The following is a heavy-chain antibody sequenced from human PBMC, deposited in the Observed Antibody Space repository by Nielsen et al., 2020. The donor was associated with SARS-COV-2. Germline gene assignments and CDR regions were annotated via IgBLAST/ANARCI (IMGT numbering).Heavy chain of an antibody. V-gene: IGHV3-21*01. CDR2: ISSSSSYI. CDR1: GFTFSSYS. Sequence: GGSLRLSCAASGFTFSSYSMNWVRQAPGKGLEWVSSISSSSSYIYYADSVKGRFTISRDNAKNSLYLQMNSLRAEDTAVHYCARDSLYYYGSGSFYDYWGQGTLVTVSS. J-gene: IGHJ4*02. D-gene: IGHD3-10*01. CDR3: ARDSLYYYGSGSFYDY.